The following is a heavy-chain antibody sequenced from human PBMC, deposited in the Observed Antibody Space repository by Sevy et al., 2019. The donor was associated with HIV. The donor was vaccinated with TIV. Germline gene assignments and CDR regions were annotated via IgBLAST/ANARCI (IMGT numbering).Heavy chain of an antibody. CDR3: ATYSNSLYYYYGMDV. V-gene: IGHV3-74*01. CDR2: INSDGSST. D-gene: IGHD4-4*01. Sequence: GGSLRLSCAASGFTLSSYWMHWVRQAPGKGLVWVSRINSDGSSTSYADSVKGRFTISRDNAKNTLYLQMNSLRAEDTAVYYCATYSNSLYYYYGMDVWGQGSTVTVSS. CDR1: GFTLSSYW. J-gene: IGHJ6*02.